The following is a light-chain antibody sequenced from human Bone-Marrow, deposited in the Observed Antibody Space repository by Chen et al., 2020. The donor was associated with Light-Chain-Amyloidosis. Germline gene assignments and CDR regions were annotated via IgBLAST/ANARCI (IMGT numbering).Light chain of an antibody. V-gene: IGLV3-21*02. CDR2: DDS. CDR1: NIGSTS. Sequence: SYVLTQPSSVSVAPGQTATIACGGNNIGSTSVHWYQQTPGQAPLLVVYDDSDRPSGIPERVCGSNAGNTATLTISRVEAGDEADYYWQVWDRSSDRPVFGGGTKLTVL. CDR3: QVWDRSSDRPV. J-gene: IGLJ3*02.